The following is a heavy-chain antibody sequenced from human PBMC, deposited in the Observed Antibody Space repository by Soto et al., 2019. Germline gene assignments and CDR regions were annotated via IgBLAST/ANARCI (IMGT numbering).Heavy chain of an antibody. D-gene: IGHD6-13*01. V-gene: IGHV1-46*03. CDR3: AFWGIAAAGTFFSGFDP. Sequence: ASVKVSCKASGYTFTSYYMHWVRQAPGQGLEWMGIINPSGGSTSYAQKFQGRVTMTRDTSTSTVYMELSSLRSEDTAVYYCAFWGIAAAGTFFSGFDPWGQGTLVTVSS. J-gene: IGHJ5*02. CDR2: INPSGGST. CDR1: GYTFTSYY.